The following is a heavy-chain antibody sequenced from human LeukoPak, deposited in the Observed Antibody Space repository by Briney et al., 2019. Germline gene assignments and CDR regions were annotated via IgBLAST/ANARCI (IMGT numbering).Heavy chain of an antibody. V-gene: IGHV3-23*01. CDR3: GRDPNGDYIGTFDM. D-gene: IGHD4-17*01. Sequence: GGSLRLSCAASEFTFSSYGMSWVRQAPGKGLEWVSSISGSGGSIQYADSVQGRFAISRDNSKNTLYLQMNSLRVEDTAVYFCGRDPNGDYIGTFDMWGRGTMVSVSS. J-gene: IGHJ3*02. CDR2: ISGSGGSI. CDR1: EFTFSSYG.